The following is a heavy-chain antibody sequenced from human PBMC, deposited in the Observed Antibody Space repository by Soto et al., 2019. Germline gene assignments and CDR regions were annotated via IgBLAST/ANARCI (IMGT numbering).Heavy chain of an antibody. V-gene: IGHV4-34*01. CDR2: INHSGST. CDR1: GGSFSGYY. J-gene: IGHJ4*02. Sequence: SETLSLTCAVYGGSFSGYYWSWIRQPPGKGLEWIGEINHSGSTNYNPSLKSRVTISVDTSKNQFSLKLSSVTAADTAVYYCARARGMGTAYLGYWGQGTLVTVSS. D-gene: IGHD3-16*01. CDR3: ARARGMGTAYLGY.